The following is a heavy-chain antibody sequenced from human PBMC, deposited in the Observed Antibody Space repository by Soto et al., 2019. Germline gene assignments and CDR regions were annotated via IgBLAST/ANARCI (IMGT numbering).Heavy chain of an antibody. CDR3: TTTEELEYRGYDYEAWFGY. Sequence: GGSLRLSCAASGFTFSGSAMHWVRQASGKGLEWVGRIRSKANSYATAYAASVKGRFTISSDDSKNTAYLQMNSLKTEDTAVYYCTTTEELEYRGYDYEAWFGYWGQGTLVTVAS. V-gene: IGHV3-73*01. J-gene: IGHJ4*02. D-gene: IGHD5-12*01. CDR2: IRSKANSYAT. CDR1: GFTFSGSA.